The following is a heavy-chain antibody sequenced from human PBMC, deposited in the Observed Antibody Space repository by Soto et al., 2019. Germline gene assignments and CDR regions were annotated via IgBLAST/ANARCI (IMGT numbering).Heavy chain of an antibody. V-gene: IGHV5-51*01. CDR1: RYSFTSYW. CDR3: ARHAVTVFDI. CDR2: IYPGDSDT. J-gene: IGHJ3*02. Sequence: PGESLKISCKGSRYSFTSYWIGWVRQMPGKGLEWVGIIYPGDSDTRYSPSFQGQVTISADKSTSTAYLQWSSLKASDTAMYYCARHAVTVFDIWGQGTMVTVSS. D-gene: IGHD4-17*01.